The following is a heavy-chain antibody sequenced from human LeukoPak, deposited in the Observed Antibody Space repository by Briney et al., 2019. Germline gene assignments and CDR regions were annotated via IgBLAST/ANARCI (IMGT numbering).Heavy chain of an antibody. J-gene: IGHJ4*02. D-gene: IGHD3-16*01. CDR2: ITSDGTST. CDR1: GFTFSSYW. CDR3: ASLGILDY. V-gene: IGHV3-74*01. Sequence: PGGSLRLSCAASGFTFSSYWMHWVRQAPGKGLVWVSRITSDGTSTTYADSVKGRFTISRDNADNTLYLQMNSLRADDTAVYYCASLGILDYWGQGTLVTVSS.